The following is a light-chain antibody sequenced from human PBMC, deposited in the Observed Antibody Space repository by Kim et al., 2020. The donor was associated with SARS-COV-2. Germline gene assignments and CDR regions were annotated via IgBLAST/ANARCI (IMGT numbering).Light chain of an antibody. CDR1: RGFVVGSY. CDR2: END. Sequence: VTTSCARSRGFVVGSYIQWFQQRPGGAPTAVIYENDRTPSGVPDRFSGSIDTSSNSVSLTISGLKTEDEADYHCQAYDSSNDPWVFGGGTQLTVL. J-gene: IGLJ3*02. V-gene: IGLV6-57*03. CDR3: QAYDSSNDPWV.